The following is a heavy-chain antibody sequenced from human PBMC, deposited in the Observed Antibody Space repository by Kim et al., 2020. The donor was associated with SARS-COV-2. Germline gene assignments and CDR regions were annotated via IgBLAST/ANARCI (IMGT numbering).Heavy chain of an antibody. V-gene: IGHV3-30*03. Sequence: GGSLRLSCAASGFTFSTYGLHWVRQAPGKGLEWVAVISYDGSIKYYADSVKGRFTISRDDSQNTLYLQMNSLRAEDTAVYYCARDWRDCSLTTCYPFPLWNLFDRWGEGTLLTVS. D-gene: IGHD2-2*01. CDR1: GFTFSTYG. CDR3: ARDWRDCSLTTCYPFPLWNLFDR. CDR2: ISYDGSIK. J-gene: IGHJ5*01.